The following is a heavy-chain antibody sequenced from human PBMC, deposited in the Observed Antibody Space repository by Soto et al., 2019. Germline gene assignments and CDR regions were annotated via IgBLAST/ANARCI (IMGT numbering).Heavy chain of an antibody. CDR3: ARDYPGIAAAGIDY. V-gene: IGHV3-21*01. J-gene: IGHJ4*02. CDR1: GFTFSSYS. D-gene: IGHD6-13*01. CDR2: ISSSSSYI. Sequence: EVQLVESGGGLVKPGGSLRLSCAASGFTFSSYSMNWVRQAPGKGLEWVSSISSSSSYIYYADSVKGRFTISRDNAKNSLYLQMNSLRAEETAVYYCARDYPGIAAAGIDYWGQGTLVTVSS.